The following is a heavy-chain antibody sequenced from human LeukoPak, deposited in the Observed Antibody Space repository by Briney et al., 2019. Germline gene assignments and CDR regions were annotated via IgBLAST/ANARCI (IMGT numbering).Heavy chain of an antibody. D-gene: IGHD5-24*01. CDR1: GFTFSSYS. J-gene: IGHJ3*02. CDR3: AKARSEMATITAFDT. CDR2: ISSSSSYI. Sequence: GGSLRLSCAAYGFTFSSYSMNWVRQAPGKGLEWVSSISSSSSYIYYADSVKGRFTISRDNAKNSLYLQMNSLRAEDTAVYYCAKARSEMATITAFDTWGQGTMVTVSS. V-gene: IGHV3-21*04.